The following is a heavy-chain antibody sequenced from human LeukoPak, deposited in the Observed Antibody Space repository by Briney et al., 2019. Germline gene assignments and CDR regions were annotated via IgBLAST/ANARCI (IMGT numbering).Heavy chain of an antibody. D-gene: IGHD3-22*01. V-gene: IGHV4-59*12. CDR1: GASISSYY. J-gene: IGHJ4*02. CDR3: ARDRYYYDSSGYYYYFDY. CDR2: IYYSGST. Sequence: SETLSLTCTVSGASISSYYWSWIRQSPGKGLEWIGYIYYSGSTNYNPSLKSRVTISVDTSKNQFSLKLSSVTAADTAVYYCARDRYYYDSSGYYYYFDYWGQGTLVTVSS.